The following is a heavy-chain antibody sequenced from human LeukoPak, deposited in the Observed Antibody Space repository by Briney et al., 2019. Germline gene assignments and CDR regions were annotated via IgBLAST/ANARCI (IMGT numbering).Heavy chain of an antibody. CDR3: ARALRYFDWLPFDY. Sequence: GGSLRLSCAASGFTFSSYWMHSVRQAPGKGLVWVSRINSDGSSTSYADSVKGRFTISRDNAKNTLYLQMNSLRAEDTAVYYCARALRYFDWLPFDYWGQGTLVTVSS. J-gene: IGHJ4*02. CDR2: INSDGSST. CDR1: GFTFSSYW. D-gene: IGHD3-9*01. V-gene: IGHV3-74*01.